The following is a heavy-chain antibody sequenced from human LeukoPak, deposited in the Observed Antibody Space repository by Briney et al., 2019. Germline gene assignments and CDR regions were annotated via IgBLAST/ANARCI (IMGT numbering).Heavy chain of an antibody. J-gene: IGHJ2*01. V-gene: IGHV4-4*02. CDR3: ARGQEGGSYYQPHPYFDL. Sequence: PSRTLSLTCAVSGGSVTSSNWWSWVRQPPGKGLEWIGGIYHSGSTNYNPSLKSRVTISVDTSKNQFSLKLSSVTAADTAAYYCARGQEGGSYYQPHPYFDLWGRGTLVTVSS. D-gene: IGHD1-26*01. CDR2: IYHSGST. CDR1: GGSVTSSNW.